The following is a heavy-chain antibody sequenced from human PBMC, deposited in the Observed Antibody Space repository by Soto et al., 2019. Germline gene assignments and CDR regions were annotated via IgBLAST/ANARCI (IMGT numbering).Heavy chain of an antibody. CDR3: AKDGILTGYPNWFDP. D-gene: IGHD3-9*01. CDR1: GFTFSSYA. CDR2: ISGSGGST. J-gene: IGHJ5*02. V-gene: IGHV3-23*01. Sequence: GGSLRLSCAASGFTFSSYAMSWVRQAPGKGLEWVSAISGSGGSTYYADSVKGRFTISRDNSKNTLYLQMNSLRAEDTAVYYCAKDGILTGYPNWFDPWGQGTLVTVSS.